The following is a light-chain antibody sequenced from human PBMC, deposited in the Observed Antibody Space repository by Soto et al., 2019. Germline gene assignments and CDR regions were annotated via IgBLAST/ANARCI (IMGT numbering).Light chain of an antibody. CDR3: QQSYGTPII. CDR1: QSISNY. CDR2: AAS. V-gene: IGKV1-39*01. Sequence: DIQMTQSPFSLSAPVGDRVTITCRASQSISNYLNWYQQKQGKAPKLLIYAASTLQSGVPSRFSGSGSGTDFTLTISSLQPEDSATYYCQQSYGTPIIFGLGTRLDIK. J-gene: IGKJ5*01.